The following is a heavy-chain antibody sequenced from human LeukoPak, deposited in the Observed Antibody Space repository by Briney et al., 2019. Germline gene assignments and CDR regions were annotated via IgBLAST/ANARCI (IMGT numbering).Heavy chain of an antibody. CDR1: GFTFSSYA. J-gene: IGHJ4*02. Sequence: PGRSLRLSCAASGFTFSSYAMHWVRQAPGKGLEWVAVISYDGSNKYYADSVKGRFTISRDNSKNTLYLQMNSLRAEDTAVYYCARGREPRYSDYWGQGTLVTVSS. V-gene: IGHV3-30-3*01. CDR2: ISYDGSNK. CDR3: ARGREPRYSDY. D-gene: IGHD1-14*01.